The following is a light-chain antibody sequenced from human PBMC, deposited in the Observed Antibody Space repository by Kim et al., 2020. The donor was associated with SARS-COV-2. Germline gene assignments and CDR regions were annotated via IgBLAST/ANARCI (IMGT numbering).Light chain of an antibody. Sequence: SYELTQPPSVSVSPGQTASITCSGDRLGDKYVCWYRQKPGQSPVLVIYEDTKRPSGIPERFSGSKSGTTATLTISGTQAMDEADYYCQAWDNMVTLVFGGGTQLTVL. CDR1: RLGDKY. CDR2: EDT. V-gene: IGLV3-1*01. J-gene: IGLJ2*01. CDR3: QAWDNMVTLV.